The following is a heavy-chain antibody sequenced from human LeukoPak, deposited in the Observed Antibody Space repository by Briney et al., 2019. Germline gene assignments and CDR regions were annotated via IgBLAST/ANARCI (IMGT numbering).Heavy chain of an antibody. D-gene: IGHD3-10*01. V-gene: IGHV3-30*02. CDR3: AKVCGGSGSYYDLDGCEYFDY. Sequence: GGSLRLSCAASGFTFSSYGMHWVRQAPGKGLEWVAFIRYDGSNKYYADSVKGRFTISRDNSKNTLYLQMNSLRAEDTAVYYCAKVCGGSGSYYDLDGCEYFDYWGQGTLVTVSS. CDR2: IRYDGSNK. CDR1: GFTFSSYG. J-gene: IGHJ4*02.